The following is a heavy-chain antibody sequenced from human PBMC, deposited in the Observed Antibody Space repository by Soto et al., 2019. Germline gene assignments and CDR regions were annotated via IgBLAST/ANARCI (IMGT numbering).Heavy chain of an antibody. D-gene: IGHD4-17*01. Sequence: SETLSLTCTVSGGSISSSSYYWGWIRQPPGKGLEWIGSIYYSGSTYYNPSLKSRVTISVDTSKNQFSLKLSSVTAADTAVYYCARGNDDFPSWFDPWGQGTLVTVSS. CDR3: ARGNDDFPSWFDP. CDR2: IYYSGST. J-gene: IGHJ5*02. CDR1: GGSISSSSYY. V-gene: IGHV4-39*01.